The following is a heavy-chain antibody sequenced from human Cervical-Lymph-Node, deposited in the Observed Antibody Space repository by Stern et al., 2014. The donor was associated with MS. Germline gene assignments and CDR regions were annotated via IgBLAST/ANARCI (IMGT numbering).Heavy chain of an antibody. D-gene: IGHD4/OR15-4a*01. CDR1: GYTLTNHF. CDR2: MNPRTGKT. V-gene: IGHV1-46*01. J-gene: IGHJ6*02. Sequence: QMQLVQSGAEVKKPGASVRLSCKASGYTLTNHFLHWVRQAPGQGLEWLGIMNPRTGKTSFAKKFQGRVTMTTDTSTSTLYLELSSLRPEDTAVYYCARDGLIVALVGAMELYYYGMDVWGQGTTVTVSS. CDR3: ARDGLIVALVGAMELYYYGMDV.